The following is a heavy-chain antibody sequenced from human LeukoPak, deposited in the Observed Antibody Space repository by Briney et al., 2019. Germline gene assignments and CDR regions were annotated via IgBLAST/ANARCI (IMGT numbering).Heavy chain of an antibody. Sequence: GGSLRLSCAASGFTFSSYAMSWVRQAPGKGLEWVAVISYDGSNKYYADSVKGRFTISRDNSKNTLYLQMNSLRAEDTAVYYCAKEPGTMMEAFDIWGQGTMVTVSS. CDR2: ISYDGSNK. V-gene: IGHV3-30*18. CDR1: GFTFSSYA. CDR3: AKEPGTMMEAFDI. J-gene: IGHJ3*02. D-gene: IGHD3-22*01.